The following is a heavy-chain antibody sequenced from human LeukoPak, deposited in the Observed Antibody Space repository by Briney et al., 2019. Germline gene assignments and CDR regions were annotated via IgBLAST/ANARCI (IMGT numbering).Heavy chain of an antibody. D-gene: IGHD3-10*01. V-gene: IGHV1-18*01. CDR2: ISPYNAKT. CDR3: ARDPKPMVRGVISYYYYGMDV. J-gene: IGHJ6*02. Sequence: ASVKVSCKTSGYSFTAYGISWVRQAPGQGLEWMGWISPYNAKTNYAQNFQGRVTVTTDTSTRTVYMELRSLRSDDTAVYYCARDPKPMVRGVISYYYYGMDVWGQGTTVTVSS. CDR1: GYSFTAYG.